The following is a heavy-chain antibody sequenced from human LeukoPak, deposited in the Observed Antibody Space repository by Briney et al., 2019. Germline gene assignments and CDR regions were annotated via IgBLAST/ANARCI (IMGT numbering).Heavy chain of an antibody. D-gene: IGHD5-24*01. CDR3: ASTAGRWLQFEDY. V-gene: IGHV4-30-4*01. J-gene: IGHJ4*02. Sequence: SQTLSLTCTVSGGSISSGDYYWSWIRQPPGKGLEWIGYIYYSGSTYYNPSLKSRVTISVDTSKNQFSLKLSSVPAADTAVYYCASTAGRWLQFEDYWRQGTLVTVSS. CDR1: GGSISSGDYY. CDR2: IYYSGST.